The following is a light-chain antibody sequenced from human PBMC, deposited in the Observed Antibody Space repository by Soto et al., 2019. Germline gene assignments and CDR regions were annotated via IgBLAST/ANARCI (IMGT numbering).Light chain of an antibody. CDR1: QTLLRGY. J-gene: IGKJ1*01. Sequence: EVTLTQSPATVSLSPGETATLSCGASQTLLRGYLAWYQQRPGLAPRLIIYDVSRRATGIPDRFSGSGSGTEFTLSTNRVEPEDFAVYYCQNYDGSWTFGQGTKVDIK. V-gene: IGKV3D-20*01. CDR2: DVS. CDR3: QNYDGSWT.